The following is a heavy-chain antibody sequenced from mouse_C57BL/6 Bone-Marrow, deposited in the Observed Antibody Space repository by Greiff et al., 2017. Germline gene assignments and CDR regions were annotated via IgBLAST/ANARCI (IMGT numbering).Heavy chain of an antibody. CDR2: LWSGGST. V-gene: IGHV2-4*01. Sequence: VKVVESGPGLVQPSQSLSITCTVSGFSLTSYGVHWVRQPPGKGLEWLGVLWSGGSTDSTAAFISRLSISKDNSKSQVFFKMNSLQADDTAIYDCAKTANWYYFDYWGQGTTLTVSA. CDR1: GFSLTSYG. CDR3: AKTANWYYFDY. D-gene: IGHD4-1*01. J-gene: IGHJ2*01.